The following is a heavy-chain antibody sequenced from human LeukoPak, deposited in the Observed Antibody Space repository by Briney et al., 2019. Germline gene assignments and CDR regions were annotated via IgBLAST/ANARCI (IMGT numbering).Heavy chain of an antibody. CDR3: ARPRARGGAFDI. V-gene: IGHV1-8*01. D-gene: IGHD3-16*01. J-gene: IGHJ3*02. Sequence: ASVKVSCKAPGYTFTSYDINWVRQATGQGLEWMGWMNPNSGNTGYAQKFQGRVTMTRNTSISTAYMELSSLRSEDTAVYYCARPRARGGAFDIWGQGTMVTVSS. CDR2: MNPNSGNT. CDR1: GYTFTSYD.